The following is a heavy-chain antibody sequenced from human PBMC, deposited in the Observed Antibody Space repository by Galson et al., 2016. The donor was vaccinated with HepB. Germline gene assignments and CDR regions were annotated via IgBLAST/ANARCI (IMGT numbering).Heavy chain of an antibody. CDR1: GGSISTGGFY. J-gene: IGHJ5*01. D-gene: IGHD5-24*01. CDR3: ARRGPGYIFDS. V-gene: IGHV4-31*03. CDR2: IYYSGST. Sequence: TLSLTCTVSGGSISTGGFYWSWIRQHPGKGLEWIGYIYYSGSTYYNPSLKSRVTISVDTSKNQFSLKLSSVTAADTAVYYCARRGPGYIFDSWGQGSLVTVSS.